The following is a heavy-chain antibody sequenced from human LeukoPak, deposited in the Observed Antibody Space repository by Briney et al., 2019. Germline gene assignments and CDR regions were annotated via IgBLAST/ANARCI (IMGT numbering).Heavy chain of an antibody. CDR1: GFTFSSYG. J-gene: IGHJ4*02. CDR3: TNFNYYDSSGYYY. D-gene: IGHD3-22*01. CDR2: IWYDGSNK. V-gene: IGHV3-33*06. Sequence: GGSVRLSCAASGFTFSSYGMHWVRQAPGKGLEWVAVIWYDGSNKYYADSVKGRFTISRDNSKNTLYLQMNSLKTEDTAVYYCTNFNYYDSSGYYYWGQGTLVTVSS.